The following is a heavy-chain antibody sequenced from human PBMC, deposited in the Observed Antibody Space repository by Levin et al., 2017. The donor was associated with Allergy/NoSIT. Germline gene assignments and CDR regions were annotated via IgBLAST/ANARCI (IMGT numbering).Heavy chain of an antibody. CDR2: INHSGST. Sequence: SETLSLTCAVYGGSFSGYYWSWIRQPPGKGLEWIGEINHSGSTNYNPSLKSRVTISVDTSKNQFSLKLSSVTAADTAVYYCARGRLAAAGWGQGTLVTVSS. V-gene: IGHV4-34*01. CDR1: GGSFSGYY. D-gene: IGHD6-13*01. J-gene: IGHJ4*02. CDR3: ARGRLAAAG.